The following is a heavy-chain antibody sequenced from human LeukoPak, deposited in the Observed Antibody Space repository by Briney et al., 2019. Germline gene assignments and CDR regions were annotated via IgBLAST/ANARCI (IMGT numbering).Heavy chain of an antibody. J-gene: IGHJ3*02. CDR3: ARAVVVAATPAFDI. D-gene: IGHD2-15*01. CDR2: IYYSGST. Sequence: SETLSLTCTVSGGSISSYYWSWIRQPPGKGLEWIGYIYYSGSTNYNPSLKSRVTISVDTSKNQFSLKLSSVTAADTAVYYCARAVVVAATPAFDIWGQGTMVTVSS. CDR1: GGSISSYY. V-gene: IGHV4-59*08.